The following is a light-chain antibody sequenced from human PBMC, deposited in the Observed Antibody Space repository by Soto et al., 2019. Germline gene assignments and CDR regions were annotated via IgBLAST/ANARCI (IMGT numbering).Light chain of an antibody. CDR1: QSISIS. CDR3: QQTYTTPEIT. Sequence: IQMTQSPSSLSASLVDIVTITCRASQSISISLNWYQLKPGKAPNLLMYGASYLKSGVPTRFSGSGSGTDFTLTISSLQPEDFATYYRQQTYTTPEITFGQGTRLEIK. CDR2: GAS. V-gene: IGKV1-39*01. J-gene: IGKJ5*01.